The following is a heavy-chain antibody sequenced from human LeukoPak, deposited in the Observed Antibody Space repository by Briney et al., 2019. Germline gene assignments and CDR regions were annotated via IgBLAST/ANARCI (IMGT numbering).Heavy chain of an antibody. CDR1: GYTFSEYY. D-gene: IGHD4-17*01. Sequence: ASVKVSCKTSGYTFSEYYIYWVRQAPGQGLEWMGWIDPSTGGTNYAQKFQGRVTMTRDTSSSTAYMELKRLASDDTAVYYCARAEISVTTGDLDLWGQGALVIVSS. V-gene: IGHV1-2*02. J-gene: IGHJ5*02. CDR3: ARAEISVTTGDLDL. CDR2: IDPSTGGT.